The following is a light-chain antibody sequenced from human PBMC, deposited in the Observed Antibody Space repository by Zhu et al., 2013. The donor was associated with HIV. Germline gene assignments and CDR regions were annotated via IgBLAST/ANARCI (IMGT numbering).Light chain of an antibody. Sequence: SYVLTQAPSEPVAPGKTARITCGGDNIGSKSVHWYQQKSGQAPVVVIFDDVARPSGISERFSGFTSGNRATLTISRVEAGDEADYFCQVWDSSSGHVVFGGGTKLIVV. J-gene: IGLJ2*01. V-gene: IGLV3-21*04. CDR3: QVWDSSSGHVV. CDR1: NIGSKS. CDR2: DDV.